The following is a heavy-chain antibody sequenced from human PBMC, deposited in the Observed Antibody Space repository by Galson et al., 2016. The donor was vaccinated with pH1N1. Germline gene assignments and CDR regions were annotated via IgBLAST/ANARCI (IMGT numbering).Heavy chain of an antibody. D-gene: IGHD7-27*01. CDR1: GYTFASYY. CDR2: IDPSGGGA. J-gene: IGHJ4*02. CDR3: TRDLGRRREY. Sequence: SVKVSCKASGYTFASYYIHWVRQAPGQGLEWMGVIDPSGGGATYARSFLARLTMARDISTSTVYMDLSSLKSEDTAAYYCTRDLGRRREYWGQGTLVIVSS. V-gene: IGHV1-46*01.